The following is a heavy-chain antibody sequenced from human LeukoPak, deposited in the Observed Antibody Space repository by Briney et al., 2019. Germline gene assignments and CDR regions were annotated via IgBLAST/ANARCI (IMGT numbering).Heavy chain of an antibody. CDR2: IKQDGTDK. CDR3: ARGRWGSGYYFDY. D-gene: IGHD6-25*01. Sequence: QTGGSLRPSCAASGFTFSSFWMTWVRQAPGKRLEYVANIKQDGTDKYYVGSVKGRFTISRDNAKNSLYLQMSSLRAEDTAAYYCARGRWGSGYYFDYWGQGTLVTVSS. CDR1: GFTFSSFW. V-gene: IGHV3-7*01. J-gene: IGHJ4*02.